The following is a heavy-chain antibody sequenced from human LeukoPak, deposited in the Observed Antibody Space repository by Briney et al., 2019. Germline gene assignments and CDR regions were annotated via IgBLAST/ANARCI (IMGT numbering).Heavy chain of an antibody. V-gene: IGHV3-21*04. CDR3: AKGATRATYYYDSSGPTDLDY. CDR1: GFTFSSYS. Sequence: TGGSLRLSCAASGFTFSSYSMNWVRQAPGKGLEWVSSISSSSSYIYYADSVKGRFTISRDNAKNSLYLQMNSLRAEDTAVYYCAKGATRATYYYDSSGPTDLDYWGQGTLVTVPS. D-gene: IGHD3-22*01. CDR2: ISSSSSYI. J-gene: IGHJ4*02.